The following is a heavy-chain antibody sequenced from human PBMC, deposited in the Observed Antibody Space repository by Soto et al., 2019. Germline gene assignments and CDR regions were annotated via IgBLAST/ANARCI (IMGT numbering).Heavy chain of an antibody. CDR1: GGTFSSYA. CDR2: IIPIFGTA. Sequence: ASVKVSCKASGGTFSSYAISWVRQAPGQGLEWMGGIIPIFGTANYAQKFQGRVTITADESTSTAYMELSSLRSEDTAVYYCARSAIAVAGFYYYGMDVWGQGTTVEVSS. V-gene: IGHV1-69*13. CDR3: ARSAIAVAGFYYYGMDV. D-gene: IGHD6-19*01. J-gene: IGHJ6*02.